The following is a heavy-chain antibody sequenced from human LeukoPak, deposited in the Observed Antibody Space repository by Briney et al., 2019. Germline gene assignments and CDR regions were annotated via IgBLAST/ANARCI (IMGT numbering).Heavy chain of an antibody. CDR3: AKDQRIGARRGGIPMSPNN. CDR2: ISYDGSKR. Sequence: GSLRLSCEGSGFTFNRYGMHWVRQAPGKGLEWVACISYDGSKRYYAESVKGRFTISRDNSKNTLFLEMNSLRDEDTAVYYCAKDQRIGARRGGIPMSPNNWGQGTLVSVYS. CDR1: GFTFNRYG. D-gene: IGHD3-10*01. V-gene: IGHV3-30*18. J-gene: IGHJ4*02.